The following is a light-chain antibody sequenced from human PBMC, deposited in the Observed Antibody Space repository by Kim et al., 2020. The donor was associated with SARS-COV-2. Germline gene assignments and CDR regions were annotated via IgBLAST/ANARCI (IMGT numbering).Light chain of an antibody. CDR3: QQYNNWPPLT. J-gene: IGKJ4*01. CDR1: QSVSSN. V-gene: IGKV3-15*01. Sequence: VSPGERATRSCRASQSVSSNLAWYQQKPGQAPSLLIYGASTRATGIPARFSGSGSGTEFTLTISSLQSEDFAVYYCQQYNNWPPLTFGGGTKLEI. CDR2: GAS.